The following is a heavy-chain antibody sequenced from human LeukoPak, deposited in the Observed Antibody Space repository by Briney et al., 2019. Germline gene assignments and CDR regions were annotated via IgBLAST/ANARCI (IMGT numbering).Heavy chain of an antibody. CDR1: GYTFTGYY. J-gene: IGHJ4*02. Sequence: ASVKVSCKASGYTFTGYYMHWVRQAPGQGLEWMGWINPNSGGTNYAQKFQGRVTMTRDTSISTAYMELSRLRSDDTAVYYCARGIVVVVAAPGYFDYWGQGTLVTVSS. V-gene: IGHV1-2*02. D-gene: IGHD2-15*01. CDR3: ARGIVVVVAAPGYFDY. CDR2: INPNSGGT.